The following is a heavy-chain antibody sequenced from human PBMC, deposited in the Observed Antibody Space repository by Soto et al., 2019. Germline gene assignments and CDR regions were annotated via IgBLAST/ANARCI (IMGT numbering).Heavy chain of an antibody. CDR3: ARDKITGLFDY. CDR2: INDSGST. CDR1: GGSFSGYY. J-gene: IGHJ4*02. V-gene: IGHV4-34*01. Sequence: QVQLQQWGAGLLKPSETLSLTCAVYGGSFSGYYWTWIRQPPGKGLEWLGEINDSGSTNDNPSLKRRVTISVVTSKNQFSLKLTYVTVADTAVYYWARDKITGLFDYWGQGTLVTVSS. D-gene: IGHD2-8*02.